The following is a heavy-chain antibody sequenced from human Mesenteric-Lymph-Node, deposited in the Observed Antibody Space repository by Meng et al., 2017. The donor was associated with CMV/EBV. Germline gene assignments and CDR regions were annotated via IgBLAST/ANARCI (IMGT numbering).Heavy chain of an antibody. CDR1: GFTFSSYA. Sequence: GESLKISCAASGFTFSSYAMSWVRQAPGKGLEWVAAISGSGGSTYYADSVKGRFTISRDNSKNTLYLQMNSLRAEDTAVYYCAKDHFWVEMAGLRYYYYGMDVWGQGTTVTVSS. CDR3: AKDHFWVEMAGLRYYYYGMDV. CDR2: ISGSGGST. J-gene: IGHJ6*02. V-gene: IGHV3-23*01. D-gene: IGHD5-24*01.